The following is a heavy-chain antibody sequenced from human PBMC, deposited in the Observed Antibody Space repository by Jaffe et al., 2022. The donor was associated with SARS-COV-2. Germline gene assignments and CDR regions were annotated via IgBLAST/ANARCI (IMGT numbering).Heavy chain of an antibody. V-gene: IGHV4-59*01. D-gene: IGHD6-13*01. Sequence: QVQLQESGPGLVKPSETLSLTCTVSGGSISSYYWSWIRQPPGKGLEWIGYIYYSGSTNYNPSLKSRVTISVDTSKNQFSLKLSSVTAADTAVYYCAREGIAAAEVDYYYMDVWGKGTTVTVSS. CDR1: GGSISSYY. J-gene: IGHJ6*03. CDR3: AREGIAAAEVDYYYMDV. CDR2: IYYSGST.